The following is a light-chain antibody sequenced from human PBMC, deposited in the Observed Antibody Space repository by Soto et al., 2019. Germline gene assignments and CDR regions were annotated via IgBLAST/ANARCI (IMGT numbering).Light chain of an antibody. J-gene: IGKJ2*01. Sequence: DIQMTQSPSTLSASVGDSVTITCRASQSINSLVAWYQQHPGKAPKLLIHDASSLENGVPSRFSGSGSGTGFTLTITSLQPDDFATYYCLQHDHYSTFGQGTKLEI. CDR1: QSINSL. CDR2: DAS. CDR3: LQHDHYST. V-gene: IGKV1-5*01.